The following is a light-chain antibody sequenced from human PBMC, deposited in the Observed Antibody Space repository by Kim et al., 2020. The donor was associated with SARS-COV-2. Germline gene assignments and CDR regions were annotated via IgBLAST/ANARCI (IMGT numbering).Light chain of an antibody. CDR1: QSVSSSY. J-gene: IGKJ2*01. CDR2: GAS. Sequence: SPGGRATLSCRAGQSVSSSYLAWYQQKPGQAPRLLIYGASSRATGIPDRFSGSGSGTDFTLTISRLEPEDFAVYYCQQYGSSPPYTFGQGTNLEI. V-gene: IGKV3-20*01. CDR3: QQYGSSPPYT.